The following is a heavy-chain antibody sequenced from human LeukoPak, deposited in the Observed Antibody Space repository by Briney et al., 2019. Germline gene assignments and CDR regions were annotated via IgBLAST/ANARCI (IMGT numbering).Heavy chain of an antibody. D-gene: IGHD6-19*01. CDR1: GGSIGSSNW. J-gene: IGHJ6*02. Sequence: PSETLSLTCAVSGGSIGSSNWWSWVRQPPGKGLEWIEEIYHSGSTNYNPSLKSRVTISVDKSKNQFSLKLSSVTAADTAVYYCALSSGWYRGFDYYYYGMDVWGQGTTVTVSS. CDR3: ALSSGWYRGFDYYYYGMDV. V-gene: IGHV4-4*02. CDR2: IYHSGST.